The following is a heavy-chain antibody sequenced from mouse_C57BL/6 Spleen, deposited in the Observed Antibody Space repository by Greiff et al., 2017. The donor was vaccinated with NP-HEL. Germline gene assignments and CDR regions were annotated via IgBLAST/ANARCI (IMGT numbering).Heavy chain of an antibody. CDR2: ISSGGSYT. CDR1: GFTFSSYG. V-gene: IGHV5-6*01. CDR3: ARGSDLRRGFAY. D-gene: IGHD2-12*01. Sequence: EVQLQESGGDLVKPGGSLKLSCAASGFTFSSYGMSWVRQTPDKRLEWVATISSGGSYTYYPDSVKGRFTISRDNAKNTLYLQMSSLKSEDTAMYYCARGSDLRRGFAYWGQGTLVTVSA. J-gene: IGHJ3*01.